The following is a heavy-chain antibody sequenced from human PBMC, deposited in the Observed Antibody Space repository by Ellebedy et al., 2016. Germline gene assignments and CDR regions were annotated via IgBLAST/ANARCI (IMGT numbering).Heavy chain of an antibody. CDR3: AIGRDYDFWSGYYRADY. CDR1: GFTFSSYS. J-gene: IGHJ4*02. Sequence: GGSLRLSCAASGFTFSSYSMNWVRQAPGKGLEWISYISSSISTIYYADSVKGRFTISRDNSKNTLYLQMNSLRAEDTAVYYCAIGRDYDFWSGYYRADYWGQGTLVTVSS. V-gene: IGHV3-48*01. CDR2: ISSSISTI. D-gene: IGHD3-3*01.